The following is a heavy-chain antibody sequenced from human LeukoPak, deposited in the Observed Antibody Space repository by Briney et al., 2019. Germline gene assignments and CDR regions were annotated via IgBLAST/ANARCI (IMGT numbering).Heavy chain of an antibody. CDR3: ARTHYDILTGSHFDY. V-gene: IGHV3-11*03. CDR1: GFTFSDYY. CDR2: ISSSSSYT. J-gene: IGHJ4*02. D-gene: IGHD3-9*01. Sequence: GGSLRLSCAASGFTFSDYYMSWIRQAPGKGLEWVSYISSSSSYTNYADSVKGRFTISRDNAKNSLYLQMNSLRAEDTAVYYCARTHYDILTGSHFDYWGQGTLGTVSS.